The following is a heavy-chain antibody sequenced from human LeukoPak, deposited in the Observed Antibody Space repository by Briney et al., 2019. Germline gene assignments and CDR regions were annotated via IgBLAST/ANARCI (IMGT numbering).Heavy chain of an antibody. CDR1: GFTFSNYA. V-gene: IGHV3-23*01. J-gene: IGHJ4*02. Sequence: GGSLRLSCVASGFTFSNYAMTWVRQAPGEGLEWVSLITGSGDNTYYAASLKGRFTISRDNSKNTLYLQMNNLRVEDTAVYYCAKSLHNWNSLFDYCGQGTLPTV. D-gene: IGHD1/OR15-1a*01. CDR2: ITGSGDNT. CDR3: AKSLHNWNSLFDY.